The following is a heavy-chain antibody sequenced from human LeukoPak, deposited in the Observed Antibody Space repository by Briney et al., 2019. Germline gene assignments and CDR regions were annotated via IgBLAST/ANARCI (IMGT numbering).Heavy chain of an antibody. CDR3: AKQLGYCSDGSCYFPY. J-gene: IGHJ4*02. CDR2: ISNNGGYT. V-gene: IGHV3-23*01. Sequence: GGSLRLSCEASGFTFSSSAMSWVRQAPGKGLEWVSAISNNGGYTYYADSVQGRFTISRDNSKSTLCLQMNSLRAEDTTVYYCAKQLGYCSDGSCYFPYWGQGTLVTVSS. D-gene: IGHD2-15*01. CDR1: GFTFSSSA.